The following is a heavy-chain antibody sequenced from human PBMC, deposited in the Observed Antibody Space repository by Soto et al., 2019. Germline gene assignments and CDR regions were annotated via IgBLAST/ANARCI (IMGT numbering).Heavy chain of an antibody. J-gene: IGHJ4*02. CDR2: IVVGSGNT. V-gene: IGHV1-58*01. CDR3: AADVTRGAAFDY. D-gene: IGHD3-10*01. Sequence: ASVKVSCKASGFTFTSSSVQWVRQARGQRLGWIGWIVVGSGNTNYAQKFQERVTITRDMSTSTAYMELSSLRSEDTAVYYCAADVTRGAAFDYWGQGTLVTVSS. CDR1: GFTFTSSS.